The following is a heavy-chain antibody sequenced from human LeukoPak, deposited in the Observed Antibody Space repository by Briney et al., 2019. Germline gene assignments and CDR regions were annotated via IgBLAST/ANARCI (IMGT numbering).Heavy chain of an antibody. V-gene: IGHV4-31*03. CDR2: IYYSGST. Sequence: SETLSLTCTVSGGSISSGGYYWSWIRQHPGKGLEWIGYIYYSGSTYYNPSLKSRVTISVDTSKNQFSLKLSSVTAADTAVYYCARRSYYYDSSGFYPEDYWGQGTLVTVSS. D-gene: IGHD3-22*01. J-gene: IGHJ4*02. CDR1: GGSISSGGYY. CDR3: ARRSYYYDSSGFYPEDY.